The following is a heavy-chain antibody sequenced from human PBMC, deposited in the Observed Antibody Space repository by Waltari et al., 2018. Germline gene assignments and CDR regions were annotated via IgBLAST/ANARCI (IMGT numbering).Heavy chain of an antibody. D-gene: IGHD1-26*01. V-gene: IGHV1-2*02. CDR1: GYTFTGYY. J-gene: IGHJ3*02. CDR3: AREGEQWESSAFDI. Sequence: QEQLVQSGAEVKKPGASVKVSCKASGYTFTGYYLHWVRPAPGQGLEWMGWINPNSGGTNYAQKFQGRVTMTRDTSISTAYMELSRLRSDDSAVYHCAREGEQWESSAFDIWGQGTMVTVSS. CDR2: INPNSGGT.